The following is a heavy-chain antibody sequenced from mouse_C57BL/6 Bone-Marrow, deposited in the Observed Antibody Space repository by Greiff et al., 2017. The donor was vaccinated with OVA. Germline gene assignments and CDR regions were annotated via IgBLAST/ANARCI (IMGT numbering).Heavy chain of an antibody. Sequence: EVKLMESGGGLVQPGESLKLSCESNEYEFPSHDMSWVRQPPEKRLALVAAINSDGGGTYYPYTMERLVIISRDNTKKTQYQQMSSLRSEDTALYYGARHDDYDGFAYWGQGTLVTVSA. CDR1: EYEFPSHD. CDR3: ARHDDYDGFAY. D-gene: IGHD2-4*01. CDR2: INSDGGGT. J-gene: IGHJ3*01. V-gene: IGHV5-2*01.